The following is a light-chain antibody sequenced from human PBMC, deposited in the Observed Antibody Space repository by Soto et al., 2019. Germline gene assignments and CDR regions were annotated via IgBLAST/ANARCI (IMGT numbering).Light chain of an antibody. CDR1: QSISNY. V-gene: IGKV1-39*01. CDR2: MAS. Sequence: DIQMTQSPFSLAASVGDRVTITCRASQSISNYLNWYQQKSEKAPNLLIYMASSLQSGVPSRFSGSGSGTDFTLTISSLQPEDFASYFCQQAYSAPITVGQGTRLESK. J-gene: IGKJ5*01. CDR3: QQAYSAPIT.